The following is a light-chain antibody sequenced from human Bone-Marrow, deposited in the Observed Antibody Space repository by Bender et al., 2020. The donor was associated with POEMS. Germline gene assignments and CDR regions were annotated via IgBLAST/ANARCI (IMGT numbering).Light chain of an antibody. Sequence: QSALTQPASVSGSPGQSITISCTGTSSDVGDFNYVSWYQCHPGKAPKLMIYQVTKRPSGVSPRFSGSKSGNTTSLTISGLQADDEADYYCSSYAGSSSWVLGGGTKVTVL. CDR2: QVT. CDR1: SSDVGDFNY. V-gene: IGLV2-23*02. CDR3: SSYAGSSSWV. J-gene: IGLJ3*02.